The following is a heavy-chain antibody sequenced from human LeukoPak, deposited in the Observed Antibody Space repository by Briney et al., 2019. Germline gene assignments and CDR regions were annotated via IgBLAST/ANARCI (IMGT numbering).Heavy chain of an antibody. V-gene: IGHV4-31*03. CDR1: GGSVNSGGYY. CDR3: ARSSDYGDYD. J-gene: IGHJ4*02. D-gene: IGHD4-17*01. CDR2: IYYSGRT. Sequence: SETLSLTCTVSGGSVNSGGYYWTWIRQHPGKGLEWLGYIYYSGRTYYNPSLMSRITISLDTSKNQFSLNLTSVSAADTAFYFCARSSDYGDYDWGQGTLITVSS.